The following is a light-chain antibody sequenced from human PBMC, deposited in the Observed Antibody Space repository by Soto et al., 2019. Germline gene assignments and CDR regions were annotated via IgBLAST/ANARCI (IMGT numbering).Light chain of an antibody. CDR2: DVS. V-gene: IGLV2-11*01. CDR1: SSDVGGYNY. CDR3: CSYAGSYIFV. J-gene: IGLJ1*01. Sequence: QYVLTHPLSVSWSPGQSVTISCTGTSSDVGGYNYVSWYQQHPGKAPKLTIYDVSKRPSGVPDRFSGSKSDNTASLTISGLQAEDEADYYCCSYAGSYIFVFGTGTKVTVL.